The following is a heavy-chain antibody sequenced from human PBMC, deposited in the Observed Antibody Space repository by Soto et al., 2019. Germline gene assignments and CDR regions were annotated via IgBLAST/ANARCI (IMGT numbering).Heavy chain of an antibody. V-gene: IGHV1-46*02. CDR2: FNPFSGAT. CDR3: ARDLTSGDY. Sequence: QVQLVQSGAEVKKPGASVKISCETSGYIFKNYYIHWVPQAPGQGLEWMAIFNPFSGATNYEQRLQGRVTATMDMSTSTVYMELNNLRSEDTAMYYCARDLTSGDYWGQGTLISVSS. J-gene: IGHJ4*01. CDR1: GYIFKNYY. D-gene: IGHD3-3*01.